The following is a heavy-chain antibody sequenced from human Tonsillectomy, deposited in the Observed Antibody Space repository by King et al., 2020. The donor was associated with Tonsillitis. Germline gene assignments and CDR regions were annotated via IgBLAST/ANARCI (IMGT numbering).Heavy chain of an antibody. V-gene: IGHV3-30*02. D-gene: IGHD1-26*01. Sequence: VQLVESGGGVVQPGGSLRLSCAASGLPFSYYGMHWVRQAPGKGLEWVAFIRYDGDDKYYADSVKGRFTISRDNSKNTLCLQMNSLRAEDTAVYYCAKGLGSGTYIPMDYGMDVWGQGTTVTVSS. CDR1: GLPFSYYG. J-gene: IGHJ6*02. CDR2: IRYDGDDK. CDR3: AKGLGSGTYIPMDYGMDV.